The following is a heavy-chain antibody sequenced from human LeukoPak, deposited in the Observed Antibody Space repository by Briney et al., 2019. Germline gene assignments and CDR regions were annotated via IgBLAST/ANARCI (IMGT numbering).Heavy chain of an antibody. CDR3: TRDVPRSAGYPDN. D-gene: IGHD2-15*01. CDR1: GGSISSGGYY. V-gene: IGHV4-31*03. CDR2: IYYSGTT. J-gene: IGHJ4*02. Sequence: PSETLSLTCTVSGGSISSGGYYWSWIRQHPGKGLEWIGYIYYSGTTYYNPSLKSRVTISVDTSKNHFSLKLTSVTAADTAVYYCTRDVPRSAGYPDNWGQGTLVTVSS.